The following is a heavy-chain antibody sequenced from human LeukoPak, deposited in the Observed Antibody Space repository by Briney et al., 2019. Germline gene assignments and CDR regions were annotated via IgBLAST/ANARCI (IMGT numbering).Heavy chain of an antibody. CDR1: GFTFSSYS. CDR3: SNNWSYKFYY. J-gene: IGHJ4*02. Sequence: GGSLRLSCAASGFTFSSYSMNWVRQAPGKGLEWVSHITASGTAMFYADSVKGRFTISRDNAKNSLYLQMNSLRDEDTAVYYCSNNWSYKFYYLGQGTLVTVSS. V-gene: IGHV3-48*02. CDR2: ITASGTAM. D-gene: IGHD1-26*01.